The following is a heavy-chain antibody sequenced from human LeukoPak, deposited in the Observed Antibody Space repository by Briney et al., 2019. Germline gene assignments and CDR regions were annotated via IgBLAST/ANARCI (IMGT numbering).Heavy chain of an antibody. CDR2: IYHSGST. Sequence: SETLSLTCTVSGGSISSYYWSWIRQPPGKGLEWIGYIYHSGSTNHNPSLKGRVTISVDTSKNQFTLKLSSVTAADTAVYYCARDGYSGNDGIWGQGTLVTASS. V-gene: IGHV4-59*01. CDR3: ARDGYSGNDGI. CDR1: GGSISSYY. J-gene: IGHJ4*02. D-gene: IGHD5-12*01.